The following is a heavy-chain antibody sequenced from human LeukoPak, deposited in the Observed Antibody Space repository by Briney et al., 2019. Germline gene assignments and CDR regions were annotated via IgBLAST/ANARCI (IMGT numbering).Heavy chain of an antibody. Sequence: PGGSLRLSCAASGFTLSGYAMHWVRQAPGKGLEWVSSIDTTSNYIYYADSVKGRFTISRDNARNSLYLQMNSLRAEDTAVYYCARYSGDSAIGYWGQGTLVTVSS. J-gene: IGHJ4*02. CDR1: GFTLSGYA. V-gene: IGHV3-21*01. D-gene: IGHD1-26*01. CDR2: IDTTSNYI. CDR3: ARYSGDSAIGY.